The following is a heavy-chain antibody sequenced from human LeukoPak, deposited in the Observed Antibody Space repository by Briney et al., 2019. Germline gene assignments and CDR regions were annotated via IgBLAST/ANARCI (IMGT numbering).Heavy chain of an antibody. CDR1: GGSISSYY. CDR3: ARDVVGIGYYGSGSYGMDV. CDR2: VYTSGST. Sequence: SETLSLTCTVSGGSISSYYWSWIRQPAGKGLEWIGRVYTSGSTNYNPSLKSRVTMSVDTSKNQFSLKLSSVTAADTAVYYCARDVVGIGYYGSGSYGMDVWGKGTTVTVSS. D-gene: IGHD3-10*01. J-gene: IGHJ6*04. V-gene: IGHV4-4*07.